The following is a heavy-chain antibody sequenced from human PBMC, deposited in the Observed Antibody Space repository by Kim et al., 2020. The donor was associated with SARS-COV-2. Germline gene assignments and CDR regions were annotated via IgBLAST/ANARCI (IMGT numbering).Heavy chain of an antibody. D-gene: IGHD4-4*01. CDR2: ISTHSGNR. Sequence: ASVKVSCKTSGYTFTSNGVSWVRQAPGQGLEWLGWISTHSGNRNYARKFQGRISLTTDTSTATAYVHLRSLRFDDTAVYYCARDREMRLESWGQGTRVTVSS. CDR3: ARDREMRLES. J-gene: IGHJ4*02. CDR1: GYTFTSNG. V-gene: IGHV1-18*01.